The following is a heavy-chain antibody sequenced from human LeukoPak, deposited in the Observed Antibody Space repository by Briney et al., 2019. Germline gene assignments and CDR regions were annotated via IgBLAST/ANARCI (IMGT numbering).Heavy chain of an antibody. D-gene: IGHD2-21*02. Sequence: GGSLRLSCAASGFTFGNYAMGWVRQTPEKGLEWVSAISDSGGDTYYTDSVKGRFTIPRDNAKNTLYLQMSSLRADDTAVYYCAKGSPLLRLTVYWGQGTLVTVSS. CDR1: GFTFGNYA. CDR3: AKGSPLLRLTVY. V-gene: IGHV3-23*01. J-gene: IGHJ4*02. CDR2: ISDSGGDT.